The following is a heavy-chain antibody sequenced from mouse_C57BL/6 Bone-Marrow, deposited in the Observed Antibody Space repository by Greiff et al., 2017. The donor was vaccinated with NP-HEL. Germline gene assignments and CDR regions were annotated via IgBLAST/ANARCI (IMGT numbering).Heavy chain of an antibody. D-gene: IGHD1-1*01. CDR1: GYSFTGYY. V-gene: IGHV1-42*01. CDR2: INPSTGGT. Sequence: EVQLQQSGPELVKPGASVKISCKASGYSFTGYYMNWVKQSPEKSLEWIGEINPSTGGTTYNQKFKAKATLTVDKSSSTAYMQLKSLTSEDSAVYYCASGGSSYDWYFDVWGTGTTVTVSS. CDR3: ASGGSSYDWYFDV. J-gene: IGHJ1*03.